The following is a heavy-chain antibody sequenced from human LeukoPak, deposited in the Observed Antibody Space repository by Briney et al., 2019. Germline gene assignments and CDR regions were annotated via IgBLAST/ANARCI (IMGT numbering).Heavy chain of an antibody. CDR3: TRQRHTFYYGSGSYAVGYNWFDP. Sequence: GGSLRLSCAASGFTFSNAWMSWVRQAPGKGLEWVGRIKSKTDGGTTDYAAPVKGRFTISRDDSKNTLYLQMNSLKTEDTAVYYCTRQRHTFYYGSGSYAVGYNWFDPWGQGTLVTVSS. CDR1: GFTFSNAW. D-gene: IGHD3-10*01. J-gene: IGHJ5*02. CDR2: IKSKTDGGTT. V-gene: IGHV3-15*01.